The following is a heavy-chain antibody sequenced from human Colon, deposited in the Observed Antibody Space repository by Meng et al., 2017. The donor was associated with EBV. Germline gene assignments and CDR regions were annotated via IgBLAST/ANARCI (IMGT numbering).Heavy chain of an antibody. D-gene: IGHD6-19*01. V-gene: IGHV4-30-4*01. CDR3: ARDPYATGWAG. CDR2: IHHSGSA. Sequence: QVQLQESGPGLVEPAXXLSLTCTVSGGSMSSGNYYWSWIRQPPGKGLEWIGYIHHSGSAYYNPSLKSRVSISVDKSKNQFSLTLRSVTAADTAVYYCARDPYATGWAGWGQGTLVTVSS. J-gene: IGHJ4*02. CDR1: GGSMSSGNYY.